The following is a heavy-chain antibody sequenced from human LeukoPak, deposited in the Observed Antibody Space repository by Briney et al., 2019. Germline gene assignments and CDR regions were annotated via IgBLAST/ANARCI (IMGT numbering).Heavy chain of an antibody. CDR2: INHSGST. V-gene: IGHV4-34*01. CDR3: ARQYIEIIAAVSYFDY. J-gene: IGHJ4*02. D-gene: IGHD6-13*01. Sequence: SETLSLTCAVYGGSFSGYYWSWIRQPPGKGLEWIGEINHSGSTNYNPSLKSRVTISVDTSKNQFSLKLSSVTAADTAVYYCARQYIEIIAAVSYFDYWGQGTLVTVSS. CDR1: GGSFSGYY.